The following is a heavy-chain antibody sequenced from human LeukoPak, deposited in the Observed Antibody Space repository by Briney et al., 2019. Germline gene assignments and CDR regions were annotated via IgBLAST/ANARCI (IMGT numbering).Heavy chain of an antibody. J-gene: IGHJ4*02. Sequence: GGSLRLSCAASGFTFSSYWMHWVRQAPGKGLVWVSRINTDGSSTSYADSVKGRFTISRDNAKNSLYLQMNSLRAEDTAVYYCARDRFGDDYIGYWGQGTLVTVSS. V-gene: IGHV3-74*01. CDR3: ARDRFGDDYIGY. CDR2: INTDGSST. D-gene: IGHD3-10*01. CDR1: GFTFSSYW.